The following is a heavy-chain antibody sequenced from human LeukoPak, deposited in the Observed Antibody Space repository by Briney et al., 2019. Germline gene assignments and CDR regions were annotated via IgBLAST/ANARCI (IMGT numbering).Heavy chain of an antibody. CDR2: IKQDGSEK. Sequence: GGSLRLSCAASGFTFSSYWMSWVRQAPGKGLEWVANIKQDGSEKYYVDSVKGRFTISRDNAKNSLYLQMNSLRAEDTAVYYCARAYVWGTLDGMDVWGQGTTVTVSS. V-gene: IGHV3-7*01. J-gene: IGHJ6*02. CDR3: ARAYVWGTLDGMDV. CDR1: GFTFSSYW. D-gene: IGHD3-16*01.